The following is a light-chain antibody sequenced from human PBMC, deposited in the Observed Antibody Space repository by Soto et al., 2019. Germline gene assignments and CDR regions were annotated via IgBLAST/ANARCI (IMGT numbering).Light chain of an antibody. CDR2: GAT. CDR3: QQYGGSPRYT. Sequence: EIVLTQSPGTLSLSPGERATLSCRASQTVSSSYLAWYQQKPGQAPRLLIYGATGRAPGTPDRFSGSGSGADFTLTINRLEPEDFAVYYCQQYGGSPRYTFGQGTKLEIK. J-gene: IGKJ2*01. V-gene: IGKV3-20*01. CDR1: QTVSSSY.